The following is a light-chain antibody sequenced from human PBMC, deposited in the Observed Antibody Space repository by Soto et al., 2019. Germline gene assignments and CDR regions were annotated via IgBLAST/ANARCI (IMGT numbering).Light chain of an antibody. CDR1: QDISNY. Sequence: DILMTQSPSSLSASVGDRVTITCQASQDISNYLNWYQQKPSKAPKLLIYDASNLETGVPSRLSGSGSGTDFTFTISSLQPEDIATYYCHKYDNLPLTLGGGTKVEIK. CDR3: HKYDNLPLT. J-gene: IGKJ4*01. V-gene: IGKV1-33*01. CDR2: DAS.